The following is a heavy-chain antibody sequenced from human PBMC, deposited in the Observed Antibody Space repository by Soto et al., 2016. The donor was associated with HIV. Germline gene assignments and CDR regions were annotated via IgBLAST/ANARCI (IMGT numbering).Heavy chain of an antibody. CDR2: INHRETT. CDR3: ARGYYKNGHKGDYFDY. CDR1: GESFTNFF. D-gene: IGHD3-10*01. J-gene: IGHJ4*02. V-gene: IGHV4-34*02. Sequence: QVHLQQWGAGMLKPSETLSLTCAVYGESFTNFFWSWIRQSPEKGLEWIGEINHRETTDYNPSLKSRLILSVDTSKNQFSLRLRSVTAVDTAVYYCARGYYKNGHKGDYFDYWGQGSQVIVSS.